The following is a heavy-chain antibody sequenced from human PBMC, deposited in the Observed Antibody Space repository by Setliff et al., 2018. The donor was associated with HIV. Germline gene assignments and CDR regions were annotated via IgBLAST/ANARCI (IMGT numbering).Heavy chain of an antibody. J-gene: IGHJ4*02. Sequence: TGGSLRLSCEASGFTFSDAWMNWVRQAPGKGLERVGRIKSKNDGGTTDYAAPVKGRFTISRDDSENTLYLQMNSLKTEDTGVYYCTPIDYWGQGALVTVSS. V-gene: IGHV3-15*01. CDR3: TPIDY. CDR1: GFTFSDAW. CDR2: IKSKNDGGTT.